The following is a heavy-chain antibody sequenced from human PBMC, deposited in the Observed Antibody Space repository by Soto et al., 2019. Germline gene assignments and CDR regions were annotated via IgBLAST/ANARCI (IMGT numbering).Heavy chain of an antibody. CDR3: AGRGSGGYYDY. CDR2: ISGSGDST. D-gene: IGHD6-19*01. J-gene: IGHJ4*02. V-gene: IGHV3-23*01. Sequence: EVQLLESGGGLVQPGGSLRLSCAASGFTFSSYAMRWVRQAPVKGREWVSAISGSGDSTYYADSVKGRFTISRDNSKKTRYLQMNSLGGEYSAVYYCAGRGSGGYYDYLGQGTVVTVSS. CDR1: GFTFSSYA.